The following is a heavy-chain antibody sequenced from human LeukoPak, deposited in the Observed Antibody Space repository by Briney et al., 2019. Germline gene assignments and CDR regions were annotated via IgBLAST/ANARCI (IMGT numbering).Heavy chain of an antibody. CDR1: GYTFTGYY. CDR3: ARDWGRRGYYDFWSGDDNRFDP. J-gene: IGHJ5*02. CDR2: INPNSGGT. D-gene: IGHD3-3*01. V-gene: IGHV1-2*02. Sequence: ASVKVSCKASGYTFTGYYVHWVRQAPGQGLEWMGWINPNSGGTNYAQKFQGRVTMTRDTSIITAYMELSRLRSDDTAVYYCARDWGRRGYYDFWSGDDNRFDPWGQGTLVTVSS.